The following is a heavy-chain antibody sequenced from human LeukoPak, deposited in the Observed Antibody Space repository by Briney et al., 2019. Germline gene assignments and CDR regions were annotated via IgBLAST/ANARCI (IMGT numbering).Heavy chain of an antibody. CDR1: GFTSSSYG. D-gene: IGHD2-2*01. CDR2: IWYDGSNK. J-gene: IGHJ4*02. Sequence: GGSLRLSCAASGFTSSSYGMNWVRQAPGKGLEWVAFIWYDGSNKYYADSVKGRFTISRDNSKNTLYLQMNSLRAEDTAVYYCATSFSTPANYWGQGTLVTVSS. V-gene: IGHV3-30*02. CDR3: ATSFSTPANY.